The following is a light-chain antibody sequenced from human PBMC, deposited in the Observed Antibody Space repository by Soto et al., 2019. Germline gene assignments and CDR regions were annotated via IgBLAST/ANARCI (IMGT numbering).Light chain of an antibody. Sequence: IVMTQSPATLSVSPGERATLSCRASHNINENLAWYQQKPGQAPRLLIYGASSRATGMPHRFTGSGSGTDFTLTISRLEPEDFAVYYCQQYGTTRYTFGQGTKLEIK. V-gene: IGKV3-20*01. CDR2: GAS. CDR3: QQYGTTRYT. J-gene: IGKJ2*01. CDR1: HNINEN.